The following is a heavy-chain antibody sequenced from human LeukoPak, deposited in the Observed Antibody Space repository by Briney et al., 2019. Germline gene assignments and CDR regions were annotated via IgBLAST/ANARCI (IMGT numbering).Heavy chain of an antibody. CDR1: GFTFDDYG. Sequence: GGSLRLSCAASGFTFDDYGMSWVRQAPGKGLEWVSGINWNGGSTGYADSVKGRFTISRDNAKNSLYLQMNSLRAEDTALYYCAREGVGYDFWSGHSPFDYWGQGTLVTVSS. V-gene: IGHV3-20*04. CDR3: AREGVGYDFWSGHSPFDY. D-gene: IGHD3-3*01. CDR2: INWNGGST. J-gene: IGHJ4*02.